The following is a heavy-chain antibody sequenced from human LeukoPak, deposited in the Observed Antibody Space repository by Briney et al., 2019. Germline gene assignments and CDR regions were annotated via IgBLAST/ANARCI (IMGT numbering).Heavy chain of an antibody. V-gene: IGHV3-73*01. D-gene: IGHD6-13*01. CDR1: GFTFSGSA. Sequence: HPGRSLRLSCAASGFTFSGSAMHWVRQASGKGLEWVGRIRTKANSYATAYTASVEGRFTISRDDSNSTAYLQMNSLKTDDTAVYFCTRLGIAATGSDHWGQGTLVTVSS. CDR3: TRLGIAATGSDH. CDR2: IRTKANSYAT. J-gene: IGHJ4*02.